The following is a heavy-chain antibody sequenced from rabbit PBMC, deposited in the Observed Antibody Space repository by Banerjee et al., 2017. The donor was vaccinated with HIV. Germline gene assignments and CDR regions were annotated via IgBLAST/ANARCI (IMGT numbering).Heavy chain of an antibody. J-gene: IGHJ4*01. CDR2: IYAGSSGST. CDR3: AREAGDGYGNFNL. CDR1: GFSFSSSYY. D-gene: IGHD6-1*01. V-gene: IGHV1S40*01. Sequence: QSLEESGGDLVKPGASLTLTCTASGFSFSSSYYMCWVRQAPGKGLEWIACIYAGSSGSTYYASWAKGRFTISKTSSTTVTLQMTSLTAADTATYFCAREAGDGYGNFNLWGPGTLVTVS.